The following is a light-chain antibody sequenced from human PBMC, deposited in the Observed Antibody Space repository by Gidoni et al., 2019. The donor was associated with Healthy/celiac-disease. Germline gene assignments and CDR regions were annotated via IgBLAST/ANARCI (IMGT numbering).Light chain of an antibody. CDR3: QKYYSTPSWT. CDR2: WAS. V-gene: IGKV4-1*01. J-gene: IGKJ1*01. Sequence: DIVMTQSPDSLSVSLGESATINCKSSKSVLYSSNNKNYLAWYQQKPGQPPKLLIYWASTRESGVPDRFSGSGSGTDFTLTISSLQAEDVAVYYCQKYYSTPSWTFGQGTKVEIK. CDR1: KSVLYSSNNKNY.